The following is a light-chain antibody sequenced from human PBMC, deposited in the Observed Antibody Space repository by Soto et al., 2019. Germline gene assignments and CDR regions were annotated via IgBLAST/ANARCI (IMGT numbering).Light chain of an antibody. CDR2: AAS. Sequence: DIHMTQSPSSLSASVGDRVTITCRASQTIIRYLNWYQQKPGRAPNLLIYAASSLHTGVPSRFSASGSGTEFTLTISSLQPEDSATYYCQQSYSTLFTFGPGTRVEIK. CDR3: QQSYSTLFT. J-gene: IGKJ3*01. CDR1: QTIIRY. V-gene: IGKV1-39*01.